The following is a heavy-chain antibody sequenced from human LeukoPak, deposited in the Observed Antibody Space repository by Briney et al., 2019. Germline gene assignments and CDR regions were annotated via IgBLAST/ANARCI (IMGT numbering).Heavy chain of an antibody. J-gene: IGHJ5*02. D-gene: IGHD2-2*01. CDR1: GVSISSGGYS. CDR3: ARGYCSSTSCYRAKFDP. V-gene: IGHV4-30-2*01. Sequence: SETLSLTCAVSGVSISSGGYSWSWIRQPPGKGLEWIGYIYHSGSTYYNPSLKSRVTISVDRSKNQFSLKLSSVTAADTAVYYCARGYCSSTSCYRAKFDPWGQGTLVTVSS. CDR2: IYHSGST.